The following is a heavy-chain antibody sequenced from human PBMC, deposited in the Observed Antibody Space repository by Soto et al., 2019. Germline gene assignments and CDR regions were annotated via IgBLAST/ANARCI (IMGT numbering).Heavy chain of an antibody. V-gene: IGHV1-2*04. D-gene: IGHD3-3*01. Sequence: ASVKVSCKASGYTFTGYYMHWVRQAPGQGLEWMGWINPNSGGTNYAQKFQGWVTMTRDTSISTAYMELSRLRSDDTAVCYCARGVKYYDFWSGYYGTNWFDPWGQGTLVTVSS. CDR2: INPNSGGT. CDR1: GYTFTGYY. CDR3: ARGVKYYDFWSGYYGTNWFDP. J-gene: IGHJ5*02.